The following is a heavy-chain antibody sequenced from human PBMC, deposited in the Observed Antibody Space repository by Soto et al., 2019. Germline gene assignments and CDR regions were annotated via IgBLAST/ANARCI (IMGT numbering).Heavy chain of an antibody. Sequence: EVQLVETGGGLIQPGGSLRLSCAVPGFSVTDTQVTWVRLAPGKGLEWVCVIYSGGTTNYADYVKGRFTTSRDNSRNTVYLQMNSLRDEDSAVYYCAAVLDAYWGQGTQVTVSS. J-gene: IGHJ4*02. CDR2: IYSGGTT. CDR3: AAVLDAY. D-gene: IGHD2-15*01. CDR1: GFSVTDTQ. V-gene: IGHV3-53*02.